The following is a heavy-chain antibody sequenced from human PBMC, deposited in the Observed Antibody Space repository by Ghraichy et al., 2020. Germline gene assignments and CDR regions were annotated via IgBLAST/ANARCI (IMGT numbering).Heavy chain of an antibody. V-gene: IGHV3-74*01. D-gene: IGHD3-3*01. CDR3: TRDLRGVGALDH. CDR2: INNDGSDT. CDR1: GFTFSDNW. J-gene: IGHJ4*02. Sequence: GASLNISCAASGFTFSDNWMQWVRQAPGKGPVWLSLINNDGSDTRYADSVKGRFTISRDNAKNTVYLQMNSLRAEDTAMYYCTRDLRGVGALDHWGRGTLVTVSS.